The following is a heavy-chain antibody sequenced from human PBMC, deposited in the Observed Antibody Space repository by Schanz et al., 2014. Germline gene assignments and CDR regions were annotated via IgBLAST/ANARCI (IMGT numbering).Heavy chain of an antibody. D-gene: IGHD3-22*01. Sequence: QVQLVDSGGGLVKPGGSLRLSCTASGFPFSDYFMAWIRQPPGRGLEWVSYIGNGGVTIYYADSVKGRFTISRDNAKNTLYLQMSSLRVEDTAVYYCARVDSSGYFFDNWGQGTRVNDSS. CDR3: ARVDSSGYFFDN. V-gene: IGHV3-11*01. CDR1: GFPFSDYF. J-gene: IGHJ4*02. CDR2: IGNGGVTI.